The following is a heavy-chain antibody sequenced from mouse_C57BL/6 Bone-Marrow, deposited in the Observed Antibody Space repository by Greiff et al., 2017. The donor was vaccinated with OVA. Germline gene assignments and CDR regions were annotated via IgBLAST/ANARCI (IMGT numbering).Heavy chain of an antibody. D-gene: IGHD1-1*01. CDR1: GYTFTDYY. CDR3: ARAPFLYGSSYYFDY. V-gene: IGHV1-76*01. J-gene: IGHJ2*01. Sequence: VQLKESGAELVRPGASVKLSCKASGYTFTDYYINWVKQRPGQGLEWIARIYPGSGNTYYNEKFKGKATLTVEKSSSTAYMQLSSLTSEDSAVSFFARAPFLYGSSYYFDYWGQGTTLTVSS. CDR2: IYPGSGNT.